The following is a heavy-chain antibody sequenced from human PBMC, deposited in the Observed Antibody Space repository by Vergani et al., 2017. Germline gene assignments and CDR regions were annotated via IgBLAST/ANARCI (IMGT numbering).Heavy chain of an antibody. Sequence: QVQLVESGGGLVKPGGSLRLSCAASGFTFCDYYMSWIRQAPGKGLEWVSYISSSGSTIYYADSVKGRFTISRDNAKNSLYLQMNSLRAEETSVFYCARGVVVPAAIVRGGDGYDYWGQGTLVTVSS. CDR1: GFTFCDYY. CDR2: ISSSGSTI. J-gene: IGHJ4*02. V-gene: IGHV3-11*01. CDR3: ARGVVVPAAIVRGGDGYDY. D-gene: IGHD2-2*01.